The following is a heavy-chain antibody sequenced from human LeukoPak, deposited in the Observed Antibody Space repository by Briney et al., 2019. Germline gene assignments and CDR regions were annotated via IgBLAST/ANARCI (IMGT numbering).Heavy chain of an antibody. CDR3: ARGRSGGEPLYYFDY. Sequence: GASVKVSCKASGGTFSSYAISWVRQAPGQGLEWMGGIIPIFGTANYAQKFQGRVTITAEKSTSTAYMELSSLRSEDTAVYYCARGRSGGEPLYYFDYWGQGTLVTVSS. J-gene: IGHJ4*02. V-gene: IGHV1-69*06. CDR1: GGTFSSYA. CDR2: IIPIFGTA. D-gene: IGHD3-16*01.